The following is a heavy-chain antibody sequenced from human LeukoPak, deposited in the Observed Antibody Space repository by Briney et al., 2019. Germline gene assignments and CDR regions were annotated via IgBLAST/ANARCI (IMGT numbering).Heavy chain of an antibody. D-gene: IGHD6-13*01. CDR1: GGSISSYY. V-gene: IGHV4-4*07. CDR3: AREARIAAAAGHAFDI. CDR2: IYTSGST. Sequence: SETLSLTCTVSGGSISSYYWSWIRQPAGKGLEWIGRIYTSGSTNYNPSLKSRVTMSVDTSKNQFSLKLSSVTAADMAVYYCAREARIAAAAGHAFDIWGQGTMVTVSS. J-gene: IGHJ3*02.